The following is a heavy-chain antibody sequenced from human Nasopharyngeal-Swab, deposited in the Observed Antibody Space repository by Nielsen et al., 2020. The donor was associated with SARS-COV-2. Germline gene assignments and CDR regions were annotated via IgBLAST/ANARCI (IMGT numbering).Heavy chain of an antibody. J-gene: IGHJ5*02. D-gene: IGHD2-2*02. CDR3: ARDRGVVPAAIGVGLDP. Sequence: GESLKISCAASGFTFSSYAMHWVRQAPGKGLEWVANIKQDGSEKYYVDSVKGRFTISRDNAKNSLYLQMNSLRAEDTAVYYCARDRGVVPAAIGVGLDPWGQGTLVTVPS. V-gene: IGHV3-7*03. CDR1: GFTFSSYA. CDR2: IKQDGSEK.